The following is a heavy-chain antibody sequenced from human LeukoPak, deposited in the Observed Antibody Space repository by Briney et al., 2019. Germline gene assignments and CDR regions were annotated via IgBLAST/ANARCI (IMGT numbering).Heavy chain of an antibody. D-gene: IGHD5-24*01. J-gene: IGHJ4*02. Sequence: SETLSLTCTVSGGFISSYYWSWIRQPAGKGLQWIGRIYSSGSTNYNPSLKSRVTISVDTSKNQFTLKLSSVTAADTAVYYCAREVGSTEMDYWGQGTLVTVSS. V-gene: IGHV4-4*07. CDR3: AREVGSTEMDY. CDR2: IYSSGST. CDR1: GGFISSYY.